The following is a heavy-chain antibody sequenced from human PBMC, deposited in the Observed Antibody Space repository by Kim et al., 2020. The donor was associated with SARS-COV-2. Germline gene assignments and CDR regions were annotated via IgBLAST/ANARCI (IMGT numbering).Heavy chain of an antibody. D-gene: IGHD6-19*01. CDR1: GFTFSYYW. CDR3: ARVQWSPSWYFDL. J-gene: IGHJ2*01. V-gene: IGHV3-74*01. CDR2: INSDASST. Sequence: GGSLRLSCTASGFTFSYYWMHWVRQAPGKGLVWVSRINSDASSTNYADSVKGRFTISRDNAKNTLFLQMNGLRAEDTAVYYCARVQWSPSWYFDLWGRGTLVTVSS.